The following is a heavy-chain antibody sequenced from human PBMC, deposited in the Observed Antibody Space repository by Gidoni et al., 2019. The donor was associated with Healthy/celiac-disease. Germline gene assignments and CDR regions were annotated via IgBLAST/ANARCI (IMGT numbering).Heavy chain of an antibody. CDR3: ARDVGYCSGGSCHL. V-gene: IGHV3-33*01. D-gene: IGHD2-15*01. Sequence: QVQLVESGGGVVQPGRSLRPSCAASGFTFSSYGMHWVRQAPGKGLEWVAVIWYDGSNKYYADSVKGRFTISRDNSKNTLYLQMNSLRAEDTAVYYCARDVGYCSGGSCHLWGQGTLVTVSS. J-gene: IGHJ5*02. CDR1: GFTFSSYG. CDR2: IWYDGSNK.